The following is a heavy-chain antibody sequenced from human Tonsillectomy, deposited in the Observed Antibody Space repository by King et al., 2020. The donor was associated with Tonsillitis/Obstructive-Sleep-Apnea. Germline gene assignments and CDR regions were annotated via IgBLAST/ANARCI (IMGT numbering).Heavy chain of an antibody. Sequence: VQLVESGGGVVQPGRSLRLSCAASGFTFSSYGMHWVRQAPGKGLEWVAVISYDGSNKYYADSVKGRFTISRDNSKNTLYLKMNSLRAEDTAVYYCALYYYDSSGYYSGGSSDAFDIWGQGTMVTVSS. J-gene: IGHJ3*02. CDR1: GFTFSSYG. V-gene: IGHV3-30*03. CDR2: ISYDGSNK. CDR3: ALYYYDSSGYYSGGSSDAFDI. D-gene: IGHD3-22*01.